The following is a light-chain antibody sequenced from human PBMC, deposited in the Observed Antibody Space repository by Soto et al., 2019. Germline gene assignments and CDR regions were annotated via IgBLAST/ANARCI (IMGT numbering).Light chain of an antibody. J-gene: IGKJ1*01. Sequence: EIVLTQSPGTLSLSPGEGATLSCRASQSLSRNYLAWYQHKPGQAPRLLIYTASNRATGVPPRFSGSGSGTDFTLTISRLEPEDFALYYCQQDDNSPLTFGQGTKVEI. V-gene: IGKV3-20*01. CDR1: QSLSRNY. CDR3: QQDDNSPLT. CDR2: TAS.